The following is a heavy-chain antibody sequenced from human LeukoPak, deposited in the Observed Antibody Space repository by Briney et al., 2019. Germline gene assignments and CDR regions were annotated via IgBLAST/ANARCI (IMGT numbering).Heavy chain of an antibody. V-gene: IGHV4-34*01. Sequence: SETLSLTCAVYGGSFSGYYWSWIRQPPRKGLDWIGEINHSGSTNYNPSLNSRVTISVDTSKNQFSLKLSSVTAADTAVYYCASYRIQYYYYDSSGSNWFDPWGQGTLVTVSS. CDR2: INHSGST. CDR1: GGSFSGYY. J-gene: IGHJ5*02. CDR3: ASYRIQYYYYDSSGSNWFDP. D-gene: IGHD3-22*01.